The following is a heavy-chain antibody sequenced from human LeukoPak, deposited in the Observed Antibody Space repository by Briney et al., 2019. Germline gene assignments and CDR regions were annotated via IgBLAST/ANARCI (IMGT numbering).Heavy chain of an antibody. V-gene: IGHV4-34*01. Sequence: SETLSLTCAVYGGSFSGYYWSWIRQPPGKGLEWIGEINHSGSTNYNPSLKSRDTISVDTSKNQFSLKLSSVTAADTAVYYCARVSLGGCDYWGQGTLVTVSS. CDR3: ARVSLGGCDY. J-gene: IGHJ4*02. CDR1: GGSFSGYY. CDR2: INHSGST. D-gene: IGHD2-15*01.